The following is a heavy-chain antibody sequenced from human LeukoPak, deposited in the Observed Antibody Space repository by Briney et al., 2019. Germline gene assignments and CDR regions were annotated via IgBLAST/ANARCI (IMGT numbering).Heavy chain of an antibody. CDR1: GGSISSSSYY. J-gene: IGHJ3*02. V-gene: IGHV4-39*07. D-gene: IGHD4-17*01. Sequence: SETLSLTCTVSGGSISSSSYYWGWIRQPPGKGLEWIGEINHSGSTNYNPSLKSRVTISVDTSKNQFSLKLSSVTAADTAVYYCARMTTVTTYAFDIWGQGTMVTVSS. CDR2: INHSGST. CDR3: ARMTTVTTYAFDI.